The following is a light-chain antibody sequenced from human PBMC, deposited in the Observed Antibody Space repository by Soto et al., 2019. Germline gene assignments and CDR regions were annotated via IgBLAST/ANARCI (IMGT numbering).Light chain of an antibody. CDR1: QSVSSN. V-gene: IGKV3-15*01. J-gene: IGKJ1*01. Sequence: EIVMTQSPATLSVSPGERATLSCMASQSVSSNLAWYQQKPGQAPRLLIYGASTRATGIPARFSGSGSGTDFSLTISRLEAEDFAVYYCQQYGSSPRTFGQGTKVDIK. CDR3: QQYGSSPRT. CDR2: GAS.